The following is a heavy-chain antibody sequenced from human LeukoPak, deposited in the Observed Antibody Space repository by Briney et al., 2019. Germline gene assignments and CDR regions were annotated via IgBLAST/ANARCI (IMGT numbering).Heavy chain of an antibody. CDR1: GFTFSTHA. CDR2: IWFDGKNT. J-gene: IGHJ6*03. CDR3: AKGSRDYYYYYMDV. Sequence: AGGSLRLSCAASGFTFSTHAMHWVRQAPAKGLEWVAMIWFDGKNTHYVDSVKGRFTISRDNSKNTVDLRMNSLRAEDTAVYYCAKGSRDYYYYYMDVWGKGTTVTVSS. D-gene: IGHD3-10*01. V-gene: IGHV3-33*06.